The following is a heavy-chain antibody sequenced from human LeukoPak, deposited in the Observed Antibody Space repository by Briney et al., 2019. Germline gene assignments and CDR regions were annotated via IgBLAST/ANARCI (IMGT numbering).Heavy chain of an antibody. CDR3: ARDPAKFWSGHDY. CDR2: ISYDGSNK. D-gene: IGHD3-3*01. Sequence: GGSLRLSCTASGFIFSSYGMHWVRQAPGKGLEWVAVISYDGSNKYYAGSVKGRFTISRNNSKNTLYVQMNSLRAEDTAVYYCARDPAKFWSGHDYWGQGTLVTVSS. CDR1: GFIFSSYG. V-gene: IGHV3-30*03. J-gene: IGHJ4*02.